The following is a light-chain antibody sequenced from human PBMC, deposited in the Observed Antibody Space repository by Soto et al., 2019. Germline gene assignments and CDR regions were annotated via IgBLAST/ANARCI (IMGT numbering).Light chain of an antibody. CDR1: SSDVCGYNY. CDR2: DVS. J-gene: IGLJ1*01. Sequence: QSALTQPASVSGSPGQSFTISCTGTSSDVCGYNYVSWYQQHPGKAPKLMIYDVSNRPSGVSNRFSGSKSGNTASLTISGLQAEDEADYYCSSYTSSSTLVFGTGTKLTVL. V-gene: IGLV2-14*01. CDR3: SSYTSSSTLV.